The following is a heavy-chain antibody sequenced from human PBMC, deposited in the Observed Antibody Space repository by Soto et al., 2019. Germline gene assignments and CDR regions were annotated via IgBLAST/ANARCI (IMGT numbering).Heavy chain of an antibody. CDR2: IYHTGTT. CDR1: GGSISSIDYF. J-gene: IGHJ5*02. D-gene: IGHD2-2*01. V-gene: IGHV4-30-4*01. Sequence: SETLSLTCSVSGGSISSIDYFWSWIRQPPGKGLEWIGFIYHTGTTYYNPSLRSRVTISIDTSKSQFSMKLNSVTAADTAVYYCARVMAAMQNWLDPWGQGTMVTVYS. CDR3: ARVMAAMQNWLDP.